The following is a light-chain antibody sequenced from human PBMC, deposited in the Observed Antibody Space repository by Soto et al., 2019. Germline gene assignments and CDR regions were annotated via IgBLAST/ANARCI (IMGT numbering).Light chain of an antibody. CDR1: SSEVGGYNY. Sequence: QSVLTQPASVSGSPGQSITISCTGTSSEVGGYNYVSWYQHHPGKAPKLIIYDVTNRPSGVSNPLSGSKSGNTASLTISGLQPEDDADYYCSSYTTSNTRQIVFGTGTKVTVL. V-gene: IGLV2-14*03. CDR3: SSYTTSNTRQIV. J-gene: IGLJ1*01. CDR2: DVT.